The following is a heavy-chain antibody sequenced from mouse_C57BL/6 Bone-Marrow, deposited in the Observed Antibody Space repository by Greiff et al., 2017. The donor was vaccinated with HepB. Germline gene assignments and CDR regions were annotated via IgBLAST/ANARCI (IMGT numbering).Heavy chain of an antibody. CDR2: ISSGGDYI. Sequence: EVKLVESGEGLVKPGGSLKLSCAASGFTFSSYAMSWVRQTPEKRLEWVAYISSGGDYIYYADTVKGRFTISRDNARNTLYLQMSSLKSEDTAMYYCTRDYYGSSYWDFDVWGTGTTVTVSS. D-gene: IGHD1-1*01. J-gene: IGHJ1*03. CDR1: GFTFSSYA. CDR3: TRDYYGSSYWDFDV. V-gene: IGHV5-9-1*02.